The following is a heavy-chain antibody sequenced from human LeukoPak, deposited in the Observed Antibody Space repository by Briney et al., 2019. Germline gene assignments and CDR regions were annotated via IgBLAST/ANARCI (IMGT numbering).Heavy chain of an antibody. D-gene: IGHD4-17*01. CDR1: GFTFSSYA. CDR2: ISYSGGDNK. V-gene: IGHV3-30*04. CDR3: ARDPTAVSNQPQYYFDF. J-gene: IGHJ4*02. Sequence: GGSLRLSCAASGFTFSSYAMHWVRQAPGKGLERVAVISYSGGDNKYYADSVNGRFTISRDNSKNTLFLQMNSLRPEDTAVYYCARDPTAVSNQPQYYFDFWGQGTLVTVSS.